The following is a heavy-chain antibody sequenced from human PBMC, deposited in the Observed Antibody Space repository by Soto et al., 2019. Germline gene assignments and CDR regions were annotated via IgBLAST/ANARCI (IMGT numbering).Heavy chain of an antibody. CDR2: INAGNGNT. D-gene: IGHD3-9*01. V-gene: IGHV1-3*01. CDR3: ARVESRAVLRYFDWLDSFDY. CDR1: GYTFTSYA. J-gene: IGHJ4*02. Sequence: ASAKVSCKASGYTFTSYAMHWVRQAPGQRLEWMGWINAGNGNTKYSQKFQGRVTITRDTSASTAYMELSSLRSEDTAVYYCARVESRAVLRYFDWLDSFDYWGQGTLVTVSS.